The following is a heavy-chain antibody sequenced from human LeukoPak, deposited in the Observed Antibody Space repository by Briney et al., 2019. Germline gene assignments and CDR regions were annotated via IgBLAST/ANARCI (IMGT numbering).Heavy chain of an antibody. V-gene: IGHV3-48*04. CDR2: ISSSGSTI. Sequence: GGSLRLSCAASGLTFSSYAMSWVRQAPGKGLEWVSYISSSGSTIYYADSVKGRFTISRDNAKNSLYLQMNSLRAEDTAVYYCAGDYGGNSWDYWGQGTLVTVSS. CDR3: AGDYGGNSWDY. D-gene: IGHD4-23*01. J-gene: IGHJ4*02. CDR1: GLTFSSYA.